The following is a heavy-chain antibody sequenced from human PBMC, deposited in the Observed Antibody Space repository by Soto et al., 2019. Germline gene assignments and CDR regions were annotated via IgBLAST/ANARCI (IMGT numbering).Heavy chain of an antibody. CDR3: ARGTPMPYLDY. V-gene: IGHV3-30*03. Sequence: GGSLRLSCAASGFTFSNYAMHWVRQAPGKGLEWVALTSYDGNNEYYTDSVKGRFTISRDNSKNTLYLQMNSLRAEDTAVYYCARGTPMPYLDYWGQGTLVTVSS. J-gene: IGHJ4*02. D-gene: IGHD2-2*01. CDR1: GFTFSNYA. CDR2: TSYDGNNE.